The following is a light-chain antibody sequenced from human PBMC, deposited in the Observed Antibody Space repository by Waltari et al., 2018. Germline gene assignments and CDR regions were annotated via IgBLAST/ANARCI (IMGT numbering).Light chain of an antibody. CDR3: QQYNKWPPYT. CDR1: QSVGSD. CDR2: GAS. V-gene: IGKV3-15*01. Sequence: EIVMTQSPATLSVSPGERATLSCRASQSVGSDLAWYQQKPGRAPNLLIHGASTRVTGIPARFSGSGSGTEFTLTIRSLQSEDFAVYYCQQYNKWPPYTFGQGTNLEIK. J-gene: IGKJ2*01.